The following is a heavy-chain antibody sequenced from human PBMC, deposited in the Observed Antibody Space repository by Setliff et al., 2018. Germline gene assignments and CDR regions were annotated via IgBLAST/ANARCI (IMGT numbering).Heavy chain of an antibody. D-gene: IGHD2-15*01. J-gene: IGHJ4*02. CDR3: ARDGGGYCATTSCFHFDY. CDR2: ISPYNGKT. V-gene: IGHV1-18*01. CDR1: GYTFTNYG. Sequence: EASVKVSCKASGYTFTNYGVAWVRQAPGQRPEWMGWISPYNGKTRSIERFQGRLTLTIDTSTNTVFMELRNLRPDDTAIYYCARDGGGYCATTSCFHFDYWGQGTQVTVSS.